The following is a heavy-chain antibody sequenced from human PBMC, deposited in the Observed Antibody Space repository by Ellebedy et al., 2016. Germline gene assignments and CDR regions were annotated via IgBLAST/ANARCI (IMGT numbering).Heavy chain of an antibody. CDR2: ISAYNGNT. V-gene: IGHV1-18*01. Sequence: GGSLRLXXAASEFTFSTYGISWVRQAPGQGLEWMGWISAYNGNTNYAQKLQGRVTMTTETSTSTAYMELRSLRSDDTAVYYCARAVTTVTNNNWFDPWGQGTLVTVSS. CDR1: EFTFSTYG. J-gene: IGHJ5*02. CDR3: ARAVTTVTNNNWFDP. D-gene: IGHD4-17*01.